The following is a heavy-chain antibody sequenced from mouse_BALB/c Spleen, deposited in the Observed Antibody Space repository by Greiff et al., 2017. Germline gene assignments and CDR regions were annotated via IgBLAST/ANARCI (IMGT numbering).Heavy chain of an antibody. CDR3: TRYYYGSSYYYAMDD. D-gene: IGHD1-1*01. CDR1: GFTFSNYW. J-gene: IGHJ4*01. V-gene: IGHV6-6*02. CDR2: IRLKSNNYAT. Sequence: EVKLMESGGGLVQPGGSMKLSCVASGFTFSNYWMNWVRQSPEKGLEWVAEIRLKSNNYATHYAESVKGRFTISRDDSKSSVYLQMNNLRAEDTGIYYCTRYYYGSSYYYAMDDWGQGTSVTVSS.